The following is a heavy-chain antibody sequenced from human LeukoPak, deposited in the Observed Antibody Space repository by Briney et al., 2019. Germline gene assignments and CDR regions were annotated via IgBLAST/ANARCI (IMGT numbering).Heavy chain of an antibody. CDR3: ARSSRLRFLEWLVGYFDY. CDR1: GGSISSGDYY. Sequence: SETLSLTCTVSGGSISSGDYYWSWIRQPPGKGLEWIGYIYYSGSTYYNPSLKSRVTISVDTSKNQFSLKLSSVTAADTAVYYCARSSRLRFLEWLVGYFDYWGQGTLVTVSS. D-gene: IGHD3-3*01. J-gene: IGHJ4*02. V-gene: IGHV4-30-4*08. CDR2: IYYSGST.